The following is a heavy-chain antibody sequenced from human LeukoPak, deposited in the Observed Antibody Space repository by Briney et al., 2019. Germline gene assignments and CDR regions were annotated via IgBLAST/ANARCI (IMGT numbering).Heavy chain of an antibody. CDR1: GYTFTGYY. CDR3: ARDGRYYDILTGYYNNHFDY. J-gene: IGHJ4*02. Sequence: ASVKVSCKVSGYTFTGYYMHWVRQAPGQGLEWMGWINPNSGGTNYAQKFQGRVTTDRDTSISTAYMELSRLRSDDTAVYYCARDGRYYDILTGYYNNHFDYWGQGTLVTVSS. D-gene: IGHD3-9*01. V-gene: IGHV1-2*02. CDR2: INPNSGGT.